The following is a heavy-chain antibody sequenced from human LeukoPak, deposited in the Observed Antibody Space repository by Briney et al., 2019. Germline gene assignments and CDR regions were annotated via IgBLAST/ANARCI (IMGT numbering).Heavy chain of an antibody. J-gene: IGHJ4*02. CDR2: ISYDGNNK. CDR1: GFTFSTYT. V-gene: IGHV3-30*04. D-gene: IGHD6-19*01. CDR3: ARDDSGPAY. Sequence: PGGSLRLSCAASGFTFSTYTMHWVRQAPGKGLEWVAVISYDGNNKYDADSVKGRFTISRDNSKKLLYLEMNSLRPEDTAVYYCARDDSGPAYWGQGTLVTVSS.